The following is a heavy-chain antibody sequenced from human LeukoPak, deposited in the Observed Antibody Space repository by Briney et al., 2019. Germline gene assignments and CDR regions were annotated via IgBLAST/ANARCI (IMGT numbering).Heavy chain of an antibody. CDR1: GGSFSGYY. CDR2: INHSGST. Sequence: PSETLSLTCAAYGGSFSGYYWSWIRQPPGKGLEWIGEINHSGSTNYNPSLKSRVTISVDTSKNQFSLKLSSVTAADTAVYYCARTGDYDGSPYYFDYWGQGTLVTVSS. D-gene: IGHD4-23*01. J-gene: IGHJ4*02. V-gene: IGHV4-34*01. CDR3: ARTGDYDGSPYYFDY.